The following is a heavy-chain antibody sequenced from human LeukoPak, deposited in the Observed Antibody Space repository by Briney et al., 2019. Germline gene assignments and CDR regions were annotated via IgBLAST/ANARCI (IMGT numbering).Heavy chain of an antibody. J-gene: IGHJ3*02. CDR3: ARDSAYYYDSSGYWNDAFDI. CDR1: GFTVSSNY. CDR2: IYSGGST. Sequence: GGSLRLSCAAAGFTVSSNYMSWVRQAPGKGLEWVSVIYSGGSTYYADSVKGRFTISRDNSKNTLYLQMNSLRAEDTAVYYCARDSAYYYDSSGYWNDAFDIWGQGTMVTVSS. D-gene: IGHD3-22*01. V-gene: IGHV3-53*01.